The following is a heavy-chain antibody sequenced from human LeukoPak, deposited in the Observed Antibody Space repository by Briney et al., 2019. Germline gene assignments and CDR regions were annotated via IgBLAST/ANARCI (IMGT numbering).Heavy chain of an antibody. CDR2: INHSGST. Sequence: SETLSLTCAVYGGSFSGYYWSWIRQPPGKGLEWIGEINHSGSTNYNPSLKSRVTISVDTSKNQFSLKLSSVTAADTAVYYCARILTGTNIDYWGQGTLVTVSS. V-gene: IGHV4-34*01. CDR3: ARILTGTNIDY. J-gene: IGHJ4*02. CDR1: GGSFSGYY. D-gene: IGHD1-7*01.